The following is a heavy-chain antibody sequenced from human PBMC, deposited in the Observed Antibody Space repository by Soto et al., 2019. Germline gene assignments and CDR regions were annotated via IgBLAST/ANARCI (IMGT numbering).Heavy chain of an antibody. CDR1: RYTFTGYY. CDR2: INPNNGGT. Sequence: QVQLVQSGAEVKKTGASVKVSCKASRYTFTGYYMNWVRQAPGQGLEWMGWINPNNGGTNYAQKFQGRVTMTRDTSVSTAYMELSRLRSDDTAVYYCARKKVVRDWFDPWGQGTLVTVSS. J-gene: IGHJ5*02. D-gene: IGHD2-15*01. V-gene: IGHV1-2*02. CDR3: ARKKVVRDWFDP.